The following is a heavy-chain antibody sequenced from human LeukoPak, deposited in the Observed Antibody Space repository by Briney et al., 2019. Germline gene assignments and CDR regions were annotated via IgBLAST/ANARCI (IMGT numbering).Heavy chain of an antibody. J-gene: IGHJ4*02. CDR1: GGTFSSYT. D-gene: IGHD3-16*01. Sequence: SVKVSCKASGGTFSSYTLSWVRQAPGQGLEWMGRIIPILGIANYAQKFQGRVTITADKSTSAGYMELSSLRSEDTAVYCCAREAGEFHYWGQGTLVTVSS. V-gene: IGHV1-69*04. CDR3: AREAGEFHY. CDR2: IIPILGIA.